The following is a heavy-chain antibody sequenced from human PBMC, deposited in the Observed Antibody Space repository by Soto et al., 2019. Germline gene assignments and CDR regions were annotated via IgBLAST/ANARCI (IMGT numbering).Heavy chain of an antibody. V-gene: IGHV1-18*01. CDR3: ARRSAIVGGAAAVDV. CDR2: LSAYNGDT. J-gene: IGHJ3*01. Sequence: QVQLVQSGAEVKKPGASVRVSCKTSGYTFINYGITWVRQAPGQGLEWMGWLSAYNGDTSSSEKLQDRFTMTTATSTNTVYIDLRSLTSDDTAVYYCARRSAIVGGAAAVDVWGQGTMLIVSS. CDR1: GYTFINYG. D-gene: IGHD1-26*01.